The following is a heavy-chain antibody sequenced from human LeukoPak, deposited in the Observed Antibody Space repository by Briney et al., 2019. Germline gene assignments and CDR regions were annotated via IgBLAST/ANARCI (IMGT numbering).Heavy chain of an antibody. V-gene: IGHV1-69*13. CDR1: GGTFSSYA. D-gene: IGHD5-18*01. Sequence: SVKVSCKASGGTFSSYAISWVRQAPGQGLEWMGGIIPIFGTANYAQKFQGRVTITADESTSTAYMELSSLRSEDTAVYYCARGAGSGYSYGYVFDYWGQGTLVTVFS. J-gene: IGHJ4*02. CDR3: ARGAGSGYSYGYVFDY. CDR2: IIPIFGTA.